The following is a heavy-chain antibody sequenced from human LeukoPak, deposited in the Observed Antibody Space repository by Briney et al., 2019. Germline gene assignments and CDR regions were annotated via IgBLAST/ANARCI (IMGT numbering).Heavy chain of an antibody. CDR3: ARDPKWAFGGPNGGDLDY. J-gene: IGHJ4*02. D-gene: IGHD3-16*01. CDR2: TYYRSKWYN. Sequence: SQTLSLTCAISGDSVSSNSAAWNWIRQSPSRGLEWLGRTYYRSKWYNDYAVSVKSRITINPDTSKNQFSLRLTSVTAADTAVYYCARDPKWAFGGPNGGDLDYWGQGVLVTVSS. V-gene: IGHV6-1*01. CDR1: GDSVSSNSAA.